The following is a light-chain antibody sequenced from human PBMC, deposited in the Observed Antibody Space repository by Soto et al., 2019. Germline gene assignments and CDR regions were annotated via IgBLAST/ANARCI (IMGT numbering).Light chain of an antibody. CDR2: GAS. CDR3: QHYVGGSPIT. CDR1: QSVSYR. Sequence: EIVMTQSPATLSVSPGEMATLSCSASQSVSYRLAWYQQKPGQAPRLLISGASSRATGVPDRFSGSGFGTDFTLTISRLEPEDFALYYCQHYVGGSPITFGQGTRLEI. V-gene: IGKV3-20*01. J-gene: IGKJ5*01.